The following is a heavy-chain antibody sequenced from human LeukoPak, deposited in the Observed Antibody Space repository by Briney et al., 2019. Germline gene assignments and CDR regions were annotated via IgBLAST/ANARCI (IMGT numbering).Heavy chain of an antibody. J-gene: IGHJ5*02. D-gene: IGHD6-19*01. CDR1: GGSLSDNY. V-gene: IGHV4-4*09. CDR3: ARRRFAVPGTVWFDP. Sequence: SETLSLTCTVSGGSLSDNYWVWLRQPPGGGLEWVGYVYSGGGTSYNPSLKSRVTISVDTSQNRFSLKLTSVTAADTAVYYCARRRFAVPGTVWFDPWGQGTLVTVSS. CDR2: VYSGGGT.